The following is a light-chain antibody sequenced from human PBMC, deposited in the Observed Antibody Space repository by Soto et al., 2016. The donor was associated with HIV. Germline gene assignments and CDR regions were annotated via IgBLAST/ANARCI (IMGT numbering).Light chain of an antibody. Sequence: DIQLTQSPSTLSAAVGDRVTIICRASQSISSWLAWYQQKPGKAPNLLIYMASTLESGVPSRFSGSGSGTEFTLTISSLQPDDFATYHCQQYNSSPYTFGQGTKLXIK. CDR1: QSISSW. CDR2: MAS. J-gene: IGKJ2*01. CDR3: QQYNSSPYT. V-gene: IGKV1-5*03.